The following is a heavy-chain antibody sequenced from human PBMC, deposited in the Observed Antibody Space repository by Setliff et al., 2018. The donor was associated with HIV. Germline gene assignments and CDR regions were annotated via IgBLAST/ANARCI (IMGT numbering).Heavy chain of an antibody. J-gene: IGHJ6*03. CDR2: INPNSGGT. Sequence: ASVKVSCKASGYTFTGYYMHWVRQAPGQGLEWMGWINPNSGGTNYAQKFQGRVTMTRDTSISTAYMELSRLSSVTAADTAVYFCARGGASGYYYYMDVWGKGTTVTVSS. CDR3: ARGGASGYYYYMDV. V-gene: IGHV1-2*02. D-gene: IGHD3-16*01. CDR1: GYTFTGYY.